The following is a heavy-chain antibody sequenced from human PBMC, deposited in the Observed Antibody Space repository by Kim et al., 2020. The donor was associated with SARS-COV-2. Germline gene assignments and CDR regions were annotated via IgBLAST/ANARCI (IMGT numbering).Heavy chain of an antibody. D-gene: IGHD3-22*01. CDR1: GFTFSGSA. CDR3: TSGDSSGYYAWYYYGMDV. Sequence: GGSLRLSCAASGFTFSGSAMHWVRQASGKGLEWVGRIRSKANSYATAYAASVKGRFTISRDDSKNTVYLQMNSLKTEDTAVYYCTSGDSSGYYAWYYYGMDVWGQGTTVTVSS. CDR2: IRSKANSYAT. V-gene: IGHV3-73*01. J-gene: IGHJ6*02.